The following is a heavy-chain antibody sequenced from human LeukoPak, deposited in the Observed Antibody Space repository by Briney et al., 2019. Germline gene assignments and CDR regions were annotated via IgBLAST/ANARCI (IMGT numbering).Heavy chain of an antibody. CDR3: AREPRGFMVRAPLSNYYYYYGMDV. J-gene: IGHJ6*02. CDR2: ISSSSSYI. CDR1: GFTFSSYS. V-gene: IGHV3-21*01. D-gene: IGHD3-10*01. Sequence: GGSLRLSCAASGFTFSSYSMNWVRQAPGKGLEWVSSISSSSSYIYYADSVKGRFTISRDNAKNSLYLQMNSLRAEDTAVYCCAREPRGFMVRAPLSNYYYYYGMDVWGQGTTVTVSS.